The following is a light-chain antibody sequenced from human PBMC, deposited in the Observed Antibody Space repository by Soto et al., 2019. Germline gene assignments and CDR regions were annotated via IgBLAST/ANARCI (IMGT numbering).Light chain of an antibody. Sequence: QSALTQPPSASGSLGQSVTISCTGTSSDVGGYNFVSWYQQHPGKAPKLMIYEVTKRPSGVPDRFSGSKFGNTASLTVSGLQAEDEADYYGSSYAGSSRGVFGTGTKVTVL. CDR3: SSYAGSSRGV. V-gene: IGLV2-8*01. CDR2: EVT. CDR1: SSDVGGYNF. J-gene: IGLJ1*01.